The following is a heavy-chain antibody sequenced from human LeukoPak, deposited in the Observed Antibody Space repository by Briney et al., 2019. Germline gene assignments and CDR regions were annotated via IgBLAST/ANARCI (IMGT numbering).Heavy chain of an antibody. D-gene: IGHD1-26*01. Sequence: GGSLRLSCAASGFTFSSNYMSWVRQAPGKGLEWVSCIYSGGSTYYADSVKGRFTISRDNSKNTLYLQMNSLRAEDTAVYYFAKKPRYTGSYGIDYYFDYWGQGTLVTVSS. V-gene: IGHV3-53*01. J-gene: IGHJ4*02. CDR3: AKKPRYTGSYGIDYYFDY. CDR1: GFTFSSNY. CDR2: IYSGGST.